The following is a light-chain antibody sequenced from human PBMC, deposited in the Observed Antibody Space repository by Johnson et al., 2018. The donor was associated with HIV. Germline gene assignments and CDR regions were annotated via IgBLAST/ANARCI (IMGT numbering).Light chain of an antibody. Sequence: QSVLTQPPSVSAAPGQKVTISCSGSGSNIGNNYVSWYQQLPGSAPKLLIYENNKRPSGIPGRFSGSKSGTSATLGITGLQTGDEADYYCGTWDSSLSAGLFGTGTKVTVL. CDR3: GTWDSSLSAGL. CDR1: GSNIGNNY. V-gene: IGLV1-51*02. CDR2: ENN. J-gene: IGLJ1*01.